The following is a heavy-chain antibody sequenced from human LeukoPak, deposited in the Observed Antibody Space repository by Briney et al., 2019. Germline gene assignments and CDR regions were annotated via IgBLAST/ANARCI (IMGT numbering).Heavy chain of an antibody. CDR1: GFIFSSFS. V-gene: IGHV3-23*01. J-gene: IGHJ1*01. CDR2: ISNSGVST. CDR3: AKDLYPHGRAEYFQH. D-gene: IGHD2-2*02. Sequence: GGSLRLSCAASGFIFSSFSVNWVRQAPGKGLEWVSAISNSGVSTHYADSVKGRFTISRDNSKNTLFLHMNTLRADDMAVYYCAKDLYPHGRAEYFQHWGQGTLVTVSS.